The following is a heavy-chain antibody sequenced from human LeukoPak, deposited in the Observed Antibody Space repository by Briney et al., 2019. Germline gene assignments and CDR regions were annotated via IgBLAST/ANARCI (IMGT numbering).Heavy chain of an antibody. CDR3: ATTYGDYVYTFGQ. CDR2: ISGSGSST. J-gene: IGHJ4*02. V-gene: IGHV3-23*01. Sequence: GGSLRLSCAASGFTFRSYVMSWVRQAPGKGLEWVSAISGSGSSTDYADSVKGRFTISRDNSKNTLYLQMNSLRAEDMAVYYCATTYGDYVYTFGQWGQGTLVTVSS. CDR1: GFTFRSYV. D-gene: IGHD4-17*01.